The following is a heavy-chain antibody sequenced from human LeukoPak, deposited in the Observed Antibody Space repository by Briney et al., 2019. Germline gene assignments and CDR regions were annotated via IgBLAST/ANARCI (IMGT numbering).Heavy chain of an antibody. Sequence: SETLSLTCTVSGGSINTANYYWGWFRLSPGKGLEWIGSIFYRGSTFYSPSFSSRISISLDTSRNEFSLKLISVTAADTAVYYCARSNGYGLADIWGQGTMVTVSS. CDR2: IFYRGST. V-gene: IGHV4-39*07. J-gene: IGHJ3*02. D-gene: IGHD3-10*01. CDR3: ARSNGYGLADI. CDR1: GGSINTANYY.